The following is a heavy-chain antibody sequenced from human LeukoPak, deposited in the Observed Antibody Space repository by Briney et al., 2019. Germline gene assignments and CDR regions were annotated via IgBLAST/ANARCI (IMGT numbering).Heavy chain of an antibody. CDR3: AKDELRFLEWLLSRMDV. CDR1: GFTFSSYG. J-gene: IGHJ6*02. Sequence: SGGSLRLSCAASGFTFSSYGMHWVRQAPGKGLEWVAVISYDGSNKYYADSVKGRFTISRDNSKNTLYLQMNSLRAEDTAVHYCAKDELRFLEWLLSRMDVWGQGTTVTVSS. CDR2: ISYDGSNK. V-gene: IGHV3-30*18. D-gene: IGHD3-3*01.